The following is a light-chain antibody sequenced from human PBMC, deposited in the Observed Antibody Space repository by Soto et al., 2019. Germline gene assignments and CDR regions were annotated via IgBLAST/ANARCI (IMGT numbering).Light chain of an antibody. V-gene: IGKV3-20*01. Sequence: EIVLTQSPGTLSLSPGERATLSCRASQSVNSNYLAWYQQKPGQGPRLLMYGASSRATVIPDRFSGSGSGTDFTLTISRLEPEDFAVYYCQQYDNSTRTFGQGTKVEIK. CDR2: GAS. CDR1: QSVNSNY. J-gene: IGKJ1*01. CDR3: QQYDNSTRT.